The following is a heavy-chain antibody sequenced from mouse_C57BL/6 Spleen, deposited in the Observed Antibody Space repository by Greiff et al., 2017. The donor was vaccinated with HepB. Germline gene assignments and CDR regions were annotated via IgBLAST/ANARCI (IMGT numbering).Heavy chain of an antibody. CDR2: IRNKANGYTT. CDR1: GFTFTDYY. V-gene: IGHV7-3*01. Sequence: EVNVVESGGGLVQPGGSLSLSCAASGFTFTDYYMSWVRQPPGKALEWLGFIRNKANGYTTEYSASVKGRFTISRDNSQSILYLQMNALRAEDSATYYCARYGGTTVGDCDYWGQGTTLTVSS. CDR3: ARYGGTTVGDCDY. D-gene: IGHD1-1*01. J-gene: IGHJ2*01.